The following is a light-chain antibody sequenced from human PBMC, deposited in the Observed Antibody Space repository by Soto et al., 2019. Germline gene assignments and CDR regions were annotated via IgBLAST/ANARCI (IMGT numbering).Light chain of an antibody. CDR2: GDN. J-gene: IGLJ1*01. CDR3: QSYDISLHNYV. Sequence: QSVLTQPPSVSGAPGQRVSISCTGSTSNIGAPYDVHWYQHLPGTAPKLLIYGDNNRPSGVPDRFPGSKSGTSASLAITRLQAEDEADYYCQSYDISLHNYVFGTGTKVTV. V-gene: IGLV1-40*01. CDR1: TSNIGAPYD.